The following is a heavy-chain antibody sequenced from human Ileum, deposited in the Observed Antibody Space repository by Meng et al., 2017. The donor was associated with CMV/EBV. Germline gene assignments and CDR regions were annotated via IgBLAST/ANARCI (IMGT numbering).Heavy chain of an antibody. V-gene: IGHV3-48*03. CDR2: TNNRGDSV. J-gene: IGHJ3*01. D-gene: IGHD2-8*02. Sequence: GESLKISCVASGFAFSYYEMNWVRQAPGKGLEWVSYTNNRGDSVYYADSVKGRFAISRDNAKNSLYLEMTSLRAEDTALYYCARAYDPDDTGSSYQDAFDVWGQGTVVTVSS. CDR1: GFAFSYYE. CDR3: ARAYDPDDTGSSYQDAFDV.